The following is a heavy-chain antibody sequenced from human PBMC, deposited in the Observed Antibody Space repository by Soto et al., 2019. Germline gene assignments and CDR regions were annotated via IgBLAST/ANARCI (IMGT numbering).Heavy chain of an antibody. CDR2: IYYSGST. CDR3: ARQSWELWEIEY. Sequence: SETLSLTCTVSGGSISSSSYYWGWIRQPPGKGLEWIGSIYYSGSTYYNPSLKSRVTISVDTSKNQFSLKLSSVTAADTAVYYCARQSWELWEIEYWGQGTLVTV. D-gene: IGHD1-26*01. CDR1: GGSISSSSYY. V-gene: IGHV4-39*01. J-gene: IGHJ4*02.